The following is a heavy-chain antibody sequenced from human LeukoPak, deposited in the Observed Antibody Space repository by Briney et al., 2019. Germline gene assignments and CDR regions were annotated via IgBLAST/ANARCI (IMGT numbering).Heavy chain of an antibody. CDR1: GASFSEYS. D-gene: IGHD1-1*01. V-gene: IGHV4-34*01. CDR3: ATGSQLGSYNWFDP. CDR2: IDHSRSP. J-gene: IGHJ5*02. Sequence: PSETLSLTCAVYGASFSEYSWSWIRQPPGKGLEWIGEIDHSRSPKYNPSLRGRVTISLDTSKNQFSLDLPSVTAADTAVYYCATGSQLGSYNWFDPWGRGSLVTVSS.